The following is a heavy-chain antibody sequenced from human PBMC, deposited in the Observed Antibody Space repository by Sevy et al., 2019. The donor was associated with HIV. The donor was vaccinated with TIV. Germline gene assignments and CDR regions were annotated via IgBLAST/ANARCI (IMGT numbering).Heavy chain of an antibody. D-gene: IGHD3-22*01. CDR1: GFTFSSYS. V-gene: IGHV3-48*02. J-gene: IGHJ4*02. Sequence: GGSLRLSCAASGFTFSSYSMNWVRQAPGKGLEWVSYISSSSSTIYYADSVKGRFTISRDNAKDSLYLQMKSLRDEDRDVYYCARLGTDSSGYEFDYWGQGTLVTVSS. CDR3: ARLGTDSSGYEFDY. CDR2: ISSSSSTI.